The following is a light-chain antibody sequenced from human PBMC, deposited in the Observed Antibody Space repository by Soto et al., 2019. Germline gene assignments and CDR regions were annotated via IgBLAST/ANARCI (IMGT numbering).Light chain of an antibody. CDR2: AAS. V-gene: IGKV1-39*01. CDR1: ETIDSY. J-gene: IGKJ5*01. CDR3: QQSYSSLLT. Sequence: DIQMTQSPSSLSASVGDRVTITCRASETIDSYLNWYQQKPGKAPRLMIYAASSLQSGVPSRFSGSGSGTDFTLTISSLQPEDFATYYCQQSYSSLLTFGQGTRLEIK.